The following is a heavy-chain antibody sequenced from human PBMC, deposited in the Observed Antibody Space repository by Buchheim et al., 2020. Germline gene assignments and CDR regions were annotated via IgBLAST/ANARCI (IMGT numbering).Heavy chain of an antibody. J-gene: IGHJ4*02. CDR3: ARDYNGDYGFCSY. CDR1: GFTFSSYA. Sequence: EVQLLESGGDLVQPRGSLRLSCAASGFTFSSYAMSWVRQAPGKGLEWVSALHSGGNTYYADSVKGRFTISRDNSKNTLYLQMNSLRAEDTAMYYCARDYNGDYGFCSYWGQGTL. V-gene: IGHV3-23*01. D-gene: IGHD4-17*01. CDR2: LHSGGNT.